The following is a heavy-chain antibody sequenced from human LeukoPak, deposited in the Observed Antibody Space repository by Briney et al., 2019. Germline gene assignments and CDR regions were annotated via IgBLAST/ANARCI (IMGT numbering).Heavy chain of an antibody. J-gene: IGHJ2*01. D-gene: IGHD3-10*01. CDR3: ARVGTDYYGSGSYYWYFDL. CDR1: GFTFSSYD. Sequence: QSGGSLRLSCAASGFTFSSYDMHWVRQATGKGLEWVSAIGTAGDTYYPGSVKGRFTISRENAKNSLYLQMNSLRAGDTAVYYCARVGTDYYGSGSYYWYFDLWGRGTLVTVSS. V-gene: IGHV3-13*04. CDR2: IGTAGDT.